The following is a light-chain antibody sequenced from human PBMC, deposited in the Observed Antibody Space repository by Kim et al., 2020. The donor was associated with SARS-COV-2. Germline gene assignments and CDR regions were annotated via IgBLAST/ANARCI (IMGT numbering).Light chain of an antibody. J-gene: IGLJ2*01. CDR3: SSYAGRNDLV. V-gene: IGLV2-8*01. CDR2: DVT. CDR1: NSDVGRYNY. Sequence: GQSVDISCTGTNSDVGRYNYVSWYQHHPGKAPKLIIYDVTKRPTGVPDRFSGSKSGNTASLTVSGLQAEDEADYYCSSYAGRNDLVFGGGTQLTVL.